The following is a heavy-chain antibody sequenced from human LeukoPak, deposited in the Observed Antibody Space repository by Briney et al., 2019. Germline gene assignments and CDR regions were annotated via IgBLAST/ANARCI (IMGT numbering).Heavy chain of an antibody. J-gene: IGHJ6*02. CDR2: ISAYNGNT. V-gene: IGHV1-18*01. Sequence: GASVKVSCTASGYTFTSYGISWVRQAPGQGLEWMGWISAYNGNTNYAQKLQGRVTMTTDTSTSTAYMELRSLRSDDTAVYYCARGISLLLQGPCGMDVWGQGTTVTVSS. CDR1: GYTFTSYG. D-gene: IGHD2-15*01. CDR3: ARGISLLLQGPCGMDV.